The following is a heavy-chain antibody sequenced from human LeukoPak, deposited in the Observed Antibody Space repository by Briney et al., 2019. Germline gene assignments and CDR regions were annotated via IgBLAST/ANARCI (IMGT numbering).Heavy chain of an antibody. CDR1: GFTFSSSA. CDR2: ISNNGGYT. CDR3: AKQLGYCSNGSCYFPY. J-gene: IGHJ4*02. D-gene: IGHD2-15*01. Sequence: GGSLRLSCAAPGFTFSSSAMSWVRQAPGKGLEWVSAISNNGGYTYYADSVQGRFTISRDNSKSTLCLQMNSLRAEDTAVYYCAKQLGYCSNGSCYFPYWGQGTLVTVSS. V-gene: IGHV3-23*01.